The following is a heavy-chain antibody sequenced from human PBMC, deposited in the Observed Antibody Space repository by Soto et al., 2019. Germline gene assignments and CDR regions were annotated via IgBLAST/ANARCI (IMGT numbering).Heavy chain of an antibody. Sequence: EVQLVESGGGLVQPGRSLRLSCAASGFTFDDYAMHWVRQAPGKGLEWVSGISWNSGSIGYADSVKGRFTISRDNAKNSLYLQMNSLRAEDTALYYCAKDPDVWGKGTTVTVSS. V-gene: IGHV3-9*01. CDR2: ISWNSGSI. CDR1: GFTFDDYA. CDR3: AKDPDV. J-gene: IGHJ6*04.